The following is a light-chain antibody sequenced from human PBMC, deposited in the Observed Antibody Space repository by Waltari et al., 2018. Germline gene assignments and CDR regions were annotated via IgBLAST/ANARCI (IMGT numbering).Light chain of an antibody. CDR2: DVT. CDR3: CSYAGSYTWV. V-gene: IGLV2-11*01. CDR1: SSDVGGYNY. Sequence: QSALTQPRSVSGSPGQSVSISCTGTSSDVGGYNYVSWYQQHPGKAPTFMIYDVTKRPSGVPDRFSGSKSDNTASLTISGLQPEDEADYYCCSYAGSYTWVFGGGTKLTVL. J-gene: IGLJ3*02.